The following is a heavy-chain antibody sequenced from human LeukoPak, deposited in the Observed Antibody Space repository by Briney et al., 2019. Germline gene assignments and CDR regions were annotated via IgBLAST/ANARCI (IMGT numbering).Heavy chain of an antibody. J-gene: IGHJ4*02. CDR3: ARVVAAGREFFDY. D-gene: IGHD6-13*01. CDR1: GFTVSSNY. CDR2: IYSGGST. V-gene: IGHV3-53*04. Sequence: GRSLRLSCAASGFTVSSNYMSWVRQAPGKGLEWVSVIYSGGSTYYADSVKGRFTISRHNSKNTLYLQMNSLRAEDTAVYYCARVVAAGREFFDYWGQGTLVTVSS.